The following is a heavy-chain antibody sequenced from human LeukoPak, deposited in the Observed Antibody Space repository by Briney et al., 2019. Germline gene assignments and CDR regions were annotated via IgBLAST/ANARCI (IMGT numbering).Heavy chain of an antibody. CDR3: ARDAFSRISVFGVVSDAFDI. V-gene: IGHV3-7*01. Sequence: AGGSLRLSCAASGFTFSSYWMSWVRQAPGKGPEWVANIKQDGGEKYYVDSVKGRFTISRDNAKNSLYLQMNSLRAEDTAVYYCARDAFSRISVFGVVSDAFDIWGQGTMVTVSS. J-gene: IGHJ3*02. CDR1: GFTFSSYW. CDR2: IKQDGGEK. D-gene: IGHD3-3*01.